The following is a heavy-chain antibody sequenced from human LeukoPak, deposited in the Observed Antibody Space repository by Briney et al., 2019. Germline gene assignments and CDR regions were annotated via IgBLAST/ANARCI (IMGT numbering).Heavy chain of an antibody. D-gene: IGHD2-8*01. Sequence: ASVKVSCKASGYTFTGYYMHWVRQAPGQGLEWMGWINPNSGGTNYAQKFQGRVTMTRDTSISTAYMELSRLRSDDTAVYYCASNPSAYCTNGVCYAFDIWGQGTMVTVSP. J-gene: IGHJ3*02. CDR1: GYTFTGYY. CDR2: INPNSGGT. CDR3: ASNPSAYCTNGVCYAFDI. V-gene: IGHV1-2*02.